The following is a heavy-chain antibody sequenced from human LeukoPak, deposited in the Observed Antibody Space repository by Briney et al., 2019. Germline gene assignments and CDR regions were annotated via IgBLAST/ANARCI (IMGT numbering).Heavy chain of an antibody. V-gene: IGHV4-34*01. CDR2: INHSGST. CDR1: GGSFSGYY. D-gene: IGHD3-22*01. CDR3: ARHRGTYYYDSSGYESAFDI. Sequence: PSVTLSLTCAVYGGSFSGYYWSWIRQPPGKGLEWIGEINHSGSTNYNPSLKSRVTISVDTSKNQFSLKLSSVTAADTAVYYCARHRGTYYYDSSGYESAFDIWGQGTMVTVSS. J-gene: IGHJ3*02.